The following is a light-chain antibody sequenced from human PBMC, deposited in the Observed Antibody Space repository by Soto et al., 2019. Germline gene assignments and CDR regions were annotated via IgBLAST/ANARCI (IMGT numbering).Light chain of an antibody. J-gene: IGKJ1*01. CDR1: QRVSSH. Sequence: ETVMTHYPVTLSVSPGDTATLSCRSSQRVSSHLAWYQQKPGQAPRLLIYAASTRATGIPVRFSGSGSETEFTLTIRSLQSEDFALYYCHQYNNGPWTFGQGTKVDIK. CDR2: AAS. V-gene: IGKV3-15*01. CDR3: HQYNNGPWT.